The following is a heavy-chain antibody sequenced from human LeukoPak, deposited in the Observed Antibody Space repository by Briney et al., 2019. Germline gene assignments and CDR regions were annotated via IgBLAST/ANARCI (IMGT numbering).Heavy chain of an antibody. Sequence: GGSLRLSCAASGFTFSDYYMSWIRQAPGKELEWVSYISSSSSYTNYADSVKGRFTISRDNAKNSLYLQMSSLRAEDTAVYYCARGSGCGWSGLIDYWGQGTPLTVSS. CDR3: ARGSGCGWSGLIDY. CDR2: ISSSSSYT. J-gene: IGHJ4*02. D-gene: IGHD6-19*01. CDR1: GFTFSDYY. V-gene: IGHV3-11*06.